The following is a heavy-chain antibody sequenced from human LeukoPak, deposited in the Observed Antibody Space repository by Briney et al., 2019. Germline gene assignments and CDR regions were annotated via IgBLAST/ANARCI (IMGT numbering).Heavy chain of an antibody. CDR2: ISYDGSNK. CDR1: GFTFSSYG. Sequence: PGGSLRLSCAASGFTFSSYGMHWVRQAPGKGLERVAVISYDGSNKYYADSVKGRFTISRDNSKNTLYLQMNSLRAEDTAVYYCAKEVMITMIVVVISGMDVWGRGTTVTVSS. J-gene: IGHJ6*02. D-gene: IGHD3-22*01. CDR3: AKEVMITMIVVVISGMDV. V-gene: IGHV3-30*18.